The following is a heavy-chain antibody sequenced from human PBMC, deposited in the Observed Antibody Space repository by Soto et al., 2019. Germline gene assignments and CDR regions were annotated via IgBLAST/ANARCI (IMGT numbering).Heavy chain of an antibody. D-gene: IGHD6-19*01. CDR3: ARDGPRQWRGGYGMDV. Sequence: GGSLRLSCAASGFTFSSYSMNWVRQAPGKGLECVSSISSSSSYIYYADSVKGRFTISRDNAKNSLYLQMNSLRAEDTAVYYCARDGPRQWRGGYGMDVWGQGTTVTVSS. J-gene: IGHJ6*02. V-gene: IGHV3-21*01. CDR1: GFTFSSYS. CDR2: ISSSSSYI.